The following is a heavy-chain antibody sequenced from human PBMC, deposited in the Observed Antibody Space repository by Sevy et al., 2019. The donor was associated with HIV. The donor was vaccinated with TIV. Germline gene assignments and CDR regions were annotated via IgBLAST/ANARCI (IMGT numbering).Heavy chain of an antibody. CDR2: ISGLSNYI. J-gene: IGHJ5*02. CDR1: GFTFSSYS. CDR3: ARDRCTITSCHEGNWFDP. V-gene: IGHV3-21*01. Sequence: GGSLRLSCAASGFTFSSYSMNWVRQAPGKGLEWVSSISGLSNYIYYADSVKGRFTTSRDNAKNSLYLQMNSLRPEDTAVYYCARDRCTITSCHEGNWFDPWGQGTLVTVSS. D-gene: IGHD2-2*01.